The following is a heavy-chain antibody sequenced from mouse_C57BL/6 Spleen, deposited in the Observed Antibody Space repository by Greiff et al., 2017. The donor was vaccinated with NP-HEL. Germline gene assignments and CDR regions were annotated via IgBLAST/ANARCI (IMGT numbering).Heavy chain of an antibody. CDR1: GYTFTSYW. D-gene: IGHD1-1*01. CDR3: ARSPVERYYFDD. J-gene: IGHJ2*01. CDR2: INPSSGYT. Sequence: QVHVKQSGAELAKPGASVKLSCKASGYTFTSYWMHWVSQRPGQGLDWIGYINPSSGYTKYNQKFKDKATLTADKSSSTAYMQLSSLTYEDSAVYYCARSPVERYYFDDWGQGTTLTVSS. V-gene: IGHV1-7*01.